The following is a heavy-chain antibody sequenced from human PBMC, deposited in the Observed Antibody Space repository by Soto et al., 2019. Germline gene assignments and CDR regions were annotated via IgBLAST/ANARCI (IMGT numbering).Heavy chain of an antibody. CDR1: GLTFRTYW. CDR3: ASGEVDSRYYFDF. J-gene: IGHJ4*02. D-gene: IGHD5-12*01. V-gene: IGHV3-74*01. CDR2: INTYGSDT. Sequence: EAQLVESGGDLVQPGGALRLSCVASGLTFRTYWMHWVRQAPGKGLVWVARINTYGSDTAYADSVKGRFTISRENAKNTLYLQMKSLRAEDTAVYYYASGEVDSRYYFDFWGQGTLATVSS.